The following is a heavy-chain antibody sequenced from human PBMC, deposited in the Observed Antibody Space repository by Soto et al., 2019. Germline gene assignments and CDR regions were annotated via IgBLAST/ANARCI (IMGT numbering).Heavy chain of an antibody. Sequence: GASVKVSCKASGGTFSSYAISWVRQAPGQGLEWMGGIIPIFGTANYAQKFQGRVTITADESTSTAYKELSSLRSEDTAVYYCARKRGGYYYYGMDVWGQGTTVTVSS. CDR2: IIPIFGTA. V-gene: IGHV1-69*13. J-gene: IGHJ6*02. CDR1: GGTFSSYA. CDR3: ARKRGGYYYYGMDV. D-gene: IGHD3-10*01.